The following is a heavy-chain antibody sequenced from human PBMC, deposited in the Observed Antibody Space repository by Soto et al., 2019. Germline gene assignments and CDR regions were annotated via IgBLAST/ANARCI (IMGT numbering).Heavy chain of an antibody. Sequence: GGSLRLSCAAFGFTFSDFAMSWVRQAPGKGLEWVSAVSGSGDTTHYAGSVEGRFTISRDNSKSTLYLQMNSLRAEDTAVYFCAKDSDYDILTGFHPNYGMDVWGQGTTVTVSS. D-gene: IGHD3-9*01. J-gene: IGHJ6*02. CDR1: GFTFSDFA. CDR2: VSGSGDTT. V-gene: IGHV3-23*01. CDR3: AKDSDYDILTGFHPNYGMDV.